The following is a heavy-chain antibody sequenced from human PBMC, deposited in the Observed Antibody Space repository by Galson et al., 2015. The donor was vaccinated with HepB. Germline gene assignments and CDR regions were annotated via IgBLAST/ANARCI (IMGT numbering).Heavy chain of an antibody. Sequence: SLRLSCAASGFTVSSNYMSWVRQAPGKGLEWVSVIYSGGSTYYADSVKGRFTISRDNSKNTLYLQMNSLRAEDTAVYYCARDVGYSYGSPFGGSYWGQGTLVTVSS. V-gene: IGHV3-66*01. CDR2: IYSGGST. D-gene: IGHD5-18*01. CDR1: GFTVSSNY. J-gene: IGHJ4*02. CDR3: ARDVGYSYGSPFGGSY.